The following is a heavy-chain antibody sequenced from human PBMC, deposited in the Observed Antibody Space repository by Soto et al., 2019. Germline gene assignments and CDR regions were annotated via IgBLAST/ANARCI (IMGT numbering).Heavy chain of an antibody. Sequence: QVQLVESGGGVVQPGRSLRLSCAASGFTFSSYGMHWVREAPGKGLEWVAVISYDGSNKYYADSVKGRFTISRDNSKNTLYLQMNCLRAEDTAVYYCAKEGGIAGAGLTYDYWGQGTLVTVSS. V-gene: IGHV3-30*18. D-gene: IGHD1-26*01. J-gene: IGHJ4*02. CDR1: GFTFSSYG. CDR3: AKEGGIAGAGLTYDY. CDR2: ISYDGSNK.